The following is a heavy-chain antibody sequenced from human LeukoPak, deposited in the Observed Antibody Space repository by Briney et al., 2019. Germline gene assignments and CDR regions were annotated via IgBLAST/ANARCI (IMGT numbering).Heavy chain of an antibody. CDR1: GYTFTSYD. Sequence: ASVKVSCKASGYTFTSYDINWVRQATGQGLEWMGWMNPNSGNTGYAQKFQGRVIITRNTSISTAYMELNSLRAEDTAVYYCARGQGIQSSGWFYSLKAEYFQHWGQGTLVTVSS. V-gene: IGHV1-8*03. J-gene: IGHJ1*01. CDR3: ARGQGIQSSGWFYSLKAEYFQH. CDR2: MNPNSGNT. D-gene: IGHD6-19*01.